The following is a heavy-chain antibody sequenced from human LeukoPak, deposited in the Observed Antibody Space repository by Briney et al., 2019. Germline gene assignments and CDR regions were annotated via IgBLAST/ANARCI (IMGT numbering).Heavy chain of an antibody. D-gene: IGHD3-22*01. Sequence: GGSLRLSCAVSGITLSNYGMSWVRQAPGKGLEWVAGISGSGGSTNYADSVKGRFTISRDNPKNTLYLQMNSLRAEDTAVYFCAKRGVVIRVILVGFHKEAQYFDSWGQGALVTVSS. CDR2: ISGSGGST. V-gene: IGHV3-23*01. CDR1: GITLSNYG. CDR3: AKRGVVIRVILVGFHKEAQYFDS. J-gene: IGHJ4*02.